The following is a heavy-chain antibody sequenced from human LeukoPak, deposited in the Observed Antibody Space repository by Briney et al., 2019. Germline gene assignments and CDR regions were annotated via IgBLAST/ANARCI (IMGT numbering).Heavy chain of an antibody. D-gene: IGHD6-13*01. CDR3: VRGAYSSSWLNFDY. CDR1: GFTFSSYW. Sequence: GVLRLSCAASGFTFSSYWMHWVRQAPGKGLVWVSRINSDGSSTSYADSVKGRFTISRDNAKNTLYLQMNSLRAEDTAVYYCVRGAYSSSWLNFDYWGQGTLVTVSS. V-gene: IGHV3-74*01. CDR2: INSDGSST. J-gene: IGHJ4*02.